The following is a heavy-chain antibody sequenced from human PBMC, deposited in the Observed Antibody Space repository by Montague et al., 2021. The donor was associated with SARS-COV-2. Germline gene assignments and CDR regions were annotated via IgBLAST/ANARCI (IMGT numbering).Heavy chain of an antibody. V-gene: IGHV4-39*01. Sequence: SETLSLTCTVAGGSINYSGYYWGWIRQPPGKGLEWIGSISYSGSTYNNLSLKRRVTTSVDTSKNQFSLKMSSVTAADTARYYCARRSLEVVVKAFDIWGQGTMVTVSP. D-gene: IGHD3-22*01. CDR2: ISYSGST. CDR3: ARRSLEVVVKAFDI. CDR1: GGSINYSGYY. J-gene: IGHJ3*02.